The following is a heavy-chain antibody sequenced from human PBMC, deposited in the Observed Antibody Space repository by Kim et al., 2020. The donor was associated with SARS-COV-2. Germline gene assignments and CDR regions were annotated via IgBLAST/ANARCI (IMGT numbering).Heavy chain of an antibody. CDR3: ARTSSTYYHTDY. CDR2: K. J-gene: IGHJ4*02. V-gene: IGHV2-70*01. D-gene: IGHD1-26*01. Sequence: KYYSTSLKTRLTISKDTSKNPVVLTMTNMDPVDTATYYCARTSSTYYHTDYWGQGTLVTVSS.